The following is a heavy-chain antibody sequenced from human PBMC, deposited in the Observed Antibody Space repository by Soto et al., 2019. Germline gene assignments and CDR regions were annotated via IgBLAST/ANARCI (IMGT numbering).Heavy chain of an antibody. J-gene: IGHJ6*02. CDR2: INSDGSST. V-gene: IGHV3-74*01. D-gene: IGHD6-19*01. Sequence: GGSLRLSCAASGFTFSSYWMHWVRQAPGKGLVWVSRINSDGSSTSYADSVKGRFTISRDNAKNTLYLQMNSLRAEDTAVYYCAREKPVAGLYYYYGMDVWGQGTTVTVSS. CDR3: AREKPVAGLYYYYGMDV. CDR1: GFTFSSYW.